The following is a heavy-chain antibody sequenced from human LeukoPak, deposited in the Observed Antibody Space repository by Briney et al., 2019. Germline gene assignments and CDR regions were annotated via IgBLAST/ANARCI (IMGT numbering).Heavy chain of an antibody. CDR3: ARGRYSGYDYIWYFDL. D-gene: IGHD5-12*01. J-gene: IGHJ2*01. V-gene: IGHV1-8*03. CDR2: MNPNSGNT. CDR1: GYTFTSYD. Sequence: ASVKVSCKASGYTFTSYDINWVRQATGQGLEWMGWMNPNSGNTGYAQKFQGRVTITRNTSISTAYMELSSLRSEDTAVYYCARGRYSGYDYIWYFDLWGRGTLVTVSS.